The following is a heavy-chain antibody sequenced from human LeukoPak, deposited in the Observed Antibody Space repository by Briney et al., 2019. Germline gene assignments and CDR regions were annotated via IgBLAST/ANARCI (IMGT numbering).Heavy chain of an antibody. J-gene: IGHJ5*02. V-gene: IGHV4-59*01. D-gene: IGHD3-22*01. CDR3: ARDRDYYDSSGYRRPYNWFDP. CDR2: IYYSGST. CDR1: GGSISSYY. Sequence: SETLSLTCTVSGGSISSYYWSWIRQPPGKGLEGIGHIYYSGSTKYNPSLKSRVTISVDPSKNQFSLKLSSVTAADTAVYYCARDRDYYDSSGYRRPYNWFDPWGQGTLVTVSS.